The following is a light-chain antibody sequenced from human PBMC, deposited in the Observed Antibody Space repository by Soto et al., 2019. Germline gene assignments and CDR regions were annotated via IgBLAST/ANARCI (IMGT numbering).Light chain of an antibody. Sequence: DIQLTKSPSTLSASVGDRVTITCRASQSISSWLAWYQQKPGKAPKFLIYKTSNLESGVPSRFSGSGSGTEFTLTISSLQPDDFATYYCQYYNNYCWTLGQGTKVEIK. CDR1: QSISSW. J-gene: IGKJ1*01. V-gene: IGKV1-5*03. CDR2: KTS. CDR3: QYYNNYCWT.